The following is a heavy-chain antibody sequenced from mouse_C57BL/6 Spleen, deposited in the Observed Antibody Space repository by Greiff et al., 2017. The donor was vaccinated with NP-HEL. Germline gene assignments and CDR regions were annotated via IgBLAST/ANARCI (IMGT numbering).Heavy chain of an antibody. Sequence: QVQLQQSGAELVRPGTSVKVSCKASGYAFTNYLIEWVKQRPGQGLEWIGVINPGSGGTNYNEKFKGKATLTADKSSSTAYMQLSSLTSEDSAVYFCARGQYGYDGDYYAMDYWGQGTSVTVSS. J-gene: IGHJ4*01. V-gene: IGHV1-54*01. CDR1: GYAFTNYL. CDR2: INPGSGGT. D-gene: IGHD2-2*01. CDR3: ARGQYGYDGDYYAMDY.